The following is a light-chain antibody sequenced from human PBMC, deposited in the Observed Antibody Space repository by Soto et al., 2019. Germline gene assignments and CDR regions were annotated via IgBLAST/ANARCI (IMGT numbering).Light chain of an antibody. J-gene: IGLJ1*01. CDR2: EVS. V-gene: IGLV2-14*01. CDR3: SSYTSSVTYL. Sequence: QSGVTQPASVSGSPGQSITISCTGTGSDIGGYNYVSWYRQYPGEAPKIIIFEVSNRPSGVSARFSGSKSGNTASLTIAGLQAEDEADYYCSSYTSSVTYLFGTGTKVTVL. CDR1: GSDIGGYNY.